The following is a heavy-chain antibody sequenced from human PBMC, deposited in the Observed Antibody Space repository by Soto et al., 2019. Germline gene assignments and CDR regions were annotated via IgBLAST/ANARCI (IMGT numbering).Heavy chain of an antibody. D-gene: IGHD2-21*02. CDR2: IIPIFGTA. J-gene: IGHJ6*02. V-gene: IGHV1-69*01. Sequence: SVKVSFNASGGTFSSYAISLVRQSPGQRLEWMGGIIPIFGTANYAQKFQGRVTITADESTSTAYMELSSLRSEDKAVYYCAREYCGGDCAPGGGMDVWGQGTTVTVSS. CDR1: GGTFSSYA. CDR3: AREYCGGDCAPGGGMDV.